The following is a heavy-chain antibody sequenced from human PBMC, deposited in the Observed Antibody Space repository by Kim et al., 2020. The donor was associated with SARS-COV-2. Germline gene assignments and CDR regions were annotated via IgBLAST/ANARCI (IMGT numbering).Heavy chain of an antibody. D-gene: IGHD3-10*01. CDR2: ISYDGSNK. V-gene: IGHV3-30-3*01. CDR3: ARPGGSGSYFSWFDP. Sequence: GGSLRLSCAASGFTFSSYAMHWVRQAPGKGLEWVAVISYDGSNKYYADSVKGRFTISRDNSKNTLYLQMNSLRAEDTAVYYCARPGGSGSYFSWFDPWGHGTLVTVSS. J-gene: IGHJ5*02. CDR1: GFTFSSYA.